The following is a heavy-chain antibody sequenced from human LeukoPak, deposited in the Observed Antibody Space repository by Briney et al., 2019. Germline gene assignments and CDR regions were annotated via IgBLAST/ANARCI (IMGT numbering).Heavy chain of an antibody. CDR3: ARDRDRQDIVVVVAATAFDP. CDR2: INHSGST. D-gene: IGHD2-15*01. J-gene: IGHJ5*02. V-gene: IGHV4-34*01. CDR1: GGSFSGYY. Sequence: SETLSLTCAVYGGSFSGYYWSWIRQPPGKGLEWIGEINHSGSTNYNPSLKSRVTISVDTSKNQFSLKLSSVTAADTAVYYCARDRDRQDIVVVVAATAFDPWGQGTLVTVSP.